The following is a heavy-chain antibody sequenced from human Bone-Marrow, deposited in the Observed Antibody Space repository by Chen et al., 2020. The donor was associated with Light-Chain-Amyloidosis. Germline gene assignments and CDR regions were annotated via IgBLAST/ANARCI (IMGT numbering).Heavy chain of an antibody. CDR3: AKGHDYGDYGEYYFDY. J-gene: IGHJ4*02. V-gene: IGHV3-30*02. CDR1: GFTFSSYG. CDR2: IRYDGSNK. D-gene: IGHD4-17*01. Sequence: VQLVESGGGVAQPGTSLRLSCAASGFTFSSYGIHWVRQAPGKGLEWVAFIRYDGSNKYYADSVKGRFTISRDNSKNTLYLQMNSLRAEDTALYYCAKGHDYGDYGEYYFDYWGQGTLVTVSS.